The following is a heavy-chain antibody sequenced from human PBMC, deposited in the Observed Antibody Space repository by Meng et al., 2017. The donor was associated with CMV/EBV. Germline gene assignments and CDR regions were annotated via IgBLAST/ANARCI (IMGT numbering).Heavy chain of an antibody. J-gene: IGHJ6*02. D-gene: IGHD6-6*01. Sequence: GGSLRLSCAASGFTFDDYGMSWVRQAPGRGLEWVSGINWNGGSTGYADSVKGRFTISRDNSKNTLYLQMNSLRAEDTAVYYCARDLSGQLVPATLNYYYYYGMDVWGQGTTVTVSS. CDR1: GFTFDDYG. CDR3: ARDLSGQLVPATLNYYYYYGMDV. V-gene: IGHV3-20*04. CDR2: INWNGGST.